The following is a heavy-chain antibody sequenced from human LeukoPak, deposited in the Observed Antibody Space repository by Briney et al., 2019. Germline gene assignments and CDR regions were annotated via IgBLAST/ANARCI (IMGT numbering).Heavy chain of an antibody. D-gene: IGHD6-13*01. Sequence: PSQTLSLTCTVSGGSISSGDYYWSWIRQPPGKGLEWIGEINHSGSTNYNPSLKSRVTISVDTSKNQFSLKLSSVTAADTAVYYCARPRDSSSLFDYWGQGTLVTVSS. CDR1: GGSISSGDYY. CDR3: ARPRDSSSLFDY. J-gene: IGHJ4*02. CDR2: INHSGST. V-gene: IGHV4-30-4*01.